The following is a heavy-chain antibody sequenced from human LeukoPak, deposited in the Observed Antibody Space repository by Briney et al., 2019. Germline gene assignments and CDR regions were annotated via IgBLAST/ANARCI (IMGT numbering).Heavy chain of an antibody. CDR1: GFTFSNYG. V-gene: IGHV3-30*02. D-gene: IGHD3-22*01. CDR2: IRYDGSNR. CDR3: AKDRATMIGVIRTAPRGTFDY. Sequence: GGSLRLSCGASGFTFSNYGMHWVRQAPGKGLEWVAFIRYDGSNRHYADSVKGRFTISRDNSKNMLYLQMNSLGAEDTAVYYCAKDRATMIGVIRTAPRGTFDYWGQGTLVTVSS. J-gene: IGHJ4*02.